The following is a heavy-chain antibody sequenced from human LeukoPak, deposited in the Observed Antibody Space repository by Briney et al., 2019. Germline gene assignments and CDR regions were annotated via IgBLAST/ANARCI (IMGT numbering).Heavy chain of an antibody. Sequence: PGGSLRLSCAASGFTFSSYAMSWVRQAPGKGLEWVSAISGSGGSTYYADSVKGRFTISRDNSKNTLYLQMNSLRAEDTAVYYCAKDLVCSSTSCYDDYWGQGTLVTVSS. CDR3: AKDLVCSSTSCYDDY. CDR1: GFTFSSYA. V-gene: IGHV3-23*01. D-gene: IGHD2-2*01. J-gene: IGHJ4*02. CDR2: ISGSGGST.